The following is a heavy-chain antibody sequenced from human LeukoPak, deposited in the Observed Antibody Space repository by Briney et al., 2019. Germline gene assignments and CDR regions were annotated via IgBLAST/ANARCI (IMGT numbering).Heavy chain of an antibody. Sequence: PGGSLRLSCAASGFTSSSSWMHWVRQAPGKGLVWVSRITRDGSSTTYADSMKGRFTTSRDNAKNTLYLQMDSPRDDDTAVYYCARDPGYESWSPFWGGMDVWGNGTTVIVSS. D-gene: IGHD3-16*01. CDR1: GFTSSSSW. J-gene: IGHJ6*04. V-gene: IGHV3-74*01. CDR2: ITRDGSST. CDR3: ARDPGYESWSPFWGGMDV.